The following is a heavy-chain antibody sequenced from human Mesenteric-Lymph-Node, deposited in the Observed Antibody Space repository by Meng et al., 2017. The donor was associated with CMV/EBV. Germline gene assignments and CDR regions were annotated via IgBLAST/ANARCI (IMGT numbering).Heavy chain of an antibody. V-gene: IGHV3-9*01. D-gene: IGHD2-2*01. CDR2: ISWNSGSI. CDR3: ARDIVVVPAASDAFDI. CDR1: GFTFDDYA. J-gene: IGHJ3*02. Sequence: SLKISCAASGFTFDDYAMHWVRQAPGKGLEWVSGISWNSGSIGYADSVKGRFTISRDNAKNSLYLQMNSLRAEDTAVYYCARDIVVVPAASDAFDIWGQGTMVTVSS.